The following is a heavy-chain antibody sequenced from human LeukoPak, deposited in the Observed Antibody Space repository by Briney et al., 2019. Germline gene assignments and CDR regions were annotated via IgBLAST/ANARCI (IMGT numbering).Heavy chain of an antibody. J-gene: IGHJ4*02. D-gene: IGHD3-22*01. V-gene: IGHV3-66*01. Sequence: GGSLRLSCAASGFTVSSNYMSWVRHAPGKGLVWVSVIYSGGSTYYADSVKGRFTISRDNSKNTLYLQMNSLRAEDTAVYYCARDTYYYDSSGPRGHWGQGTLVTVSS. CDR2: IYSGGST. CDR3: ARDTYYYDSSGPRGH. CDR1: GFTVSSNY.